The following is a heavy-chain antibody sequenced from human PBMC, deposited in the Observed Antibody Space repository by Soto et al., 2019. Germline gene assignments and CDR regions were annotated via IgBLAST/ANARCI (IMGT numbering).Heavy chain of an antibody. CDR3: ARVVSIAVDYYYYGMDV. J-gene: IGHJ6*02. Sequence: SVKVSCKASGGTFSSYAISWVRQAPGQGLEWMGGIIPIFGTANYAQKFQGRVTITADESTSTAYMELSSLRSEDTAVYYCARVVSIAVDYYYYGMDVWGQGTTVTVSS. CDR2: IIPIFGTA. CDR1: GGTFSSYA. V-gene: IGHV1-69*13. D-gene: IGHD6-6*01.